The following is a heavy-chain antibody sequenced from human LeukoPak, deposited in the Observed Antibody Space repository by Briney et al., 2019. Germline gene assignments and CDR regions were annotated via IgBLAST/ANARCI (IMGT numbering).Heavy chain of an antibody. CDR2: INPNSGGT. CDR3: ACSRIAAAGLPDVY. V-gene: IGHV1-2*02. Sequence: ASVKVSCKASGYTFTGYYMHWVRQAPGQGLKWMGWINPNSGGTNYAQKFQGRVTMTRDTSISTAYMELSRLRSDDTAVYYCACSRIAAAGLPDVYWGQGTLVTVSS. CDR1: GYTFTGYY. D-gene: IGHD6-13*01. J-gene: IGHJ4*02.